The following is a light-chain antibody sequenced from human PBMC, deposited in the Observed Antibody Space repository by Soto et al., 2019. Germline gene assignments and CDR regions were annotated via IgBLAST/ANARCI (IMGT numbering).Light chain of an antibody. J-gene: IGKJ1*01. Sequence: DIQMTQSPSSLSASIGDRVTITCRASQSINRYLNWYQQKPGKAPKLLIFAASSLQSGVPSRFSGSESGPDFTLTISSLQPEDFATYYCQQSYSTPRTFGQGTKVDIK. CDR2: AAS. V-gene: IGKV1-39*01. CDR1: QSINRY. CDR3: QQSYSTPRT.